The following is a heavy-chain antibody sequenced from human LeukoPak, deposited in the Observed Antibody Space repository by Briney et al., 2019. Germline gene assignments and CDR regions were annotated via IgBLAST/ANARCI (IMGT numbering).Heavy chain of an antibody. Sequence: GASVKVSCKTSGYSFNDYYLHWVRQAPGQGLEWMGWINPNSGRTNHAPKFQGRVTLTTDTSITTAYMELSSLISGDTALYYCARDSSDILTGYYHFWGQGNLVTVSS. V-gene: IGHV1-2*02. CDR1: GYSFNDYY. J-gene: IGHJ4*02. CDR3: ARDSSDILTGYYHF. CDR2: INPNSGRT. D-gene: IGHD3-9*01.